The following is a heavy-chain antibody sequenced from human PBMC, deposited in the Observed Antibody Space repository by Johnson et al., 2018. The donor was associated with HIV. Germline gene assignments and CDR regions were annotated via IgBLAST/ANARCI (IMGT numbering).Heavy chain of an antibody. V-gene: IGHV3-30*04. CDR3: AKGALIVGPRKNAFDI. Sequence: QVQLVESGGGVVQPGRSLRLSCAASGFTFSSYAMHWVRQAPGKGPEWVAVISYDGSNKYYADSVKGRFTISRDNSKNTLYLQMNSLRAEDTAVYYCAKGALIVGPRKNAFDIWGQGTMVTVSS. CDR1: GFTFSSYA. D-gene: IGHD1-26*01. J-gene: IGHJ3*02. CDR2: ISYDGSNK.